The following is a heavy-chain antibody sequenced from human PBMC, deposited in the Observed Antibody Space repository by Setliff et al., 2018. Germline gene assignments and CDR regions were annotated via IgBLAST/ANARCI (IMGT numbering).Heavy chain of an antibody. D-gene: IGHD5-12*01. V-gene: IGHV4-39*02. CDR2: ISYGGNT. CDR1: GVSISANHY. J-gene: IGHJ4*02. CDR3: ARESRFGYSGYDCAFDY. Sequence: SETLSLTCTVSGVSISANHYWGWIRQPPGKGLEWIGSISYGGNTYYNPSLNSRVTISADTSKNQFSVRLNSVTAADTAVYYCARESRFGYSGYDCAFDYWGQGMRVTVSS.